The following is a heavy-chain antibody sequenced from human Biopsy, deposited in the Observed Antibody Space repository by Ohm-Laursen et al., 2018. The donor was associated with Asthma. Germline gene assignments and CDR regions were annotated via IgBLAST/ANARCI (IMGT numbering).Heavy chain of an antibody. V-gene: IGHV3-30*18. D-gene: IGHD3-3*01. Sequence: SLRLSCAASGFVFRSHAMHWVRQAPGKGLEGVAVVSYDGGVAHYADSMKGRFTISRDNAKSTLYLQMNRLRTDDTAVYYCAKRRGYSDLTDFDHGGQGTLVTVSS. CDR1: GFVFRSHA. CDR2: VSYDGGVA. CDR3: AKRRGYSDLTDFDH. J-gene: IGHJ4*02.